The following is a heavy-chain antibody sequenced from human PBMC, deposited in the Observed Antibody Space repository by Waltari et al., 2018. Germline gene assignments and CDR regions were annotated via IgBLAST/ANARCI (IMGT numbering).Heavy chain of an antibody. CDR1: FNTYW. V-gene: IGHV3-74*01. CDR2: INPDGSNT. Sequence: FNTYWVNWVRQAPGKGPMWVSRINPDGSNTIYADSVRGRFTISRDNGKSTLFLQMTSLRPDDSAVYYCARGGTVDTWGQGTLVTVSS. J-gene: IGHJ5*02. CDR3: ARGGTVDT.